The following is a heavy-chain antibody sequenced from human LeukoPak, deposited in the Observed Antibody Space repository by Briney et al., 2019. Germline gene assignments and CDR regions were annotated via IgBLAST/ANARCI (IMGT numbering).Heavy chain of an antibody. CDR3: ASYSGYSGYGPS. Sequence: PSETLSLTCTVSGYSISSGYYWGWIRQPPGKGLEWIGSIDHSGSTYYNPSLKSRVTISVDTSKHQFPLKLSSVTAADTAVYYCASYSGYSGYGPSWGQGPLVTASP. CDR1: GYSISSGYY. CDR2: IDHSGST. V-gene: IGHV4-38-2*02. J-gene: IGHJ5*02. D-gene: IGHD5-12*01.